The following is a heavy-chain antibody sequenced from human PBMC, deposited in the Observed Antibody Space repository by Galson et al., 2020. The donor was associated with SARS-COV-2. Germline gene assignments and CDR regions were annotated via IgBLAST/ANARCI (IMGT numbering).Heavy chain of an antibody. Sequence: ASVKVSCKAFGYIFTTFYIHWVRQAPGQGLEWMGIINPNDGTTRYSEKFQGRVAMTSDTSTRRVYMELSSLRSEDTAVYYCFRNYLHTGGRNYSGDYWGQGTLVTVSS. CDR3: FRNYLHTGGRNYSGDY. CDR2: INPNDGTT. D-gene: IGHD2-21*01. CDR1: GYIFTTFY. J-gene: IGHJ4*02. V-gene: IGHV1-46*01.